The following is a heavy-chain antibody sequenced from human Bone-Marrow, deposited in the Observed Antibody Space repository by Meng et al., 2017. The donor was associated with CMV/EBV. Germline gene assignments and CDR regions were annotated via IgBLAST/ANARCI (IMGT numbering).Heavy chain of an antibody. CDR3: ARGVGTTGTTLLDY. J-gene: IGHJ4*02. CDR2: ISYDGSNK. V-gene: IGHV3-30*04. CDR1: GITFSSYA. D-gene: IGHD1-1*01. Sequence: ASGITFSSYAMHWVRQAPGKGLEWVAVISYDGSNKYYADSVKGRFTISRDNSKNTLYLQMNSLRAEDTAVYYCARGVGTTGTTLLDYWGQGTLVTVSS.